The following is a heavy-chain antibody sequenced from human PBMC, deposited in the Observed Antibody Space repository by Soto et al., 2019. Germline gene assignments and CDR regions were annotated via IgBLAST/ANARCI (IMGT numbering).Heavy chain of an antibody. V-gene: IGHV5-51*01. CDR1: GYSFISYW. D-gene: IGHD2-2*03. CDR3: ARIIGYCRNNDCSWTFDI. Sequence: PGESLKISCKTSGYSFISYWVAWVRQKPGKGLEWMGTFYPGDSTSTYSPSFHGQVPISVDKSISTAYLHLSSLKASDTAMYYCARIIGYCRNNDCSWTFDIWGQGTMVTVS. CDR2: FYPGDSTS. J-gene: IGHJ3*02.